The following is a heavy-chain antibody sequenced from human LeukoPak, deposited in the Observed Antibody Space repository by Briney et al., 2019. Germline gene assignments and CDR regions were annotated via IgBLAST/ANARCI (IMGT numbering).Heavy chain of an antibody. Sequence: SETLSLTCAVYGGSFSGYYWSWVRQPPGKGLEWIGEINHSGSTNYNPSLKSRVTISVDTSKNQFSLKLSSVTAADTAVYYCARHSGYYGSGSLGWFDPWGQGTLVTVSS. CDR1: GGSFSGYY. V-gene: IGHV4-34*01. J-gene: IGHJ5*02. D-gene: IGHD3-10*01. CDR2: INHSGST. CDR3: ARHSGYYGSGSLGWFDP.